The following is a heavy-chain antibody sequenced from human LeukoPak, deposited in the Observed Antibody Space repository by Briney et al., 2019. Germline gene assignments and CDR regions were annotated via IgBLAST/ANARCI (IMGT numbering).Heavy chain of an antibody. V-gene: IGHV1-2*02. CDR3: ARGGGYCSSTSCPGYFDL. J-gene: IGHJ2*01. CDR2: INPNSGGT. CDR1: GYTFTSYD. D-gene: IGHD2-2*01. Sequence: ASVKVSCKASGYTFTSYDINWVRQATGQGLEWMGWINPNSGGTNYAQKFQGRVTMTRDTSISTAYMELSRLRSDDTAVYYCARGGGYCSSTSCPGYFDLWGRGTLVTVSS.